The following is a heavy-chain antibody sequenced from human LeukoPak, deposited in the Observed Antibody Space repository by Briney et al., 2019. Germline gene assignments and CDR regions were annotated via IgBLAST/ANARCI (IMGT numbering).Heavy chain of an antibody. CDR1: GGSISSYY. D-gene: IGHD6-13*01. Sequence: PSETLSLTCTVSGGSISSYYWSWIRQPPGKELEWVGYIYYSGSTNYNPSLKSRVTMSVDTSKNKFSLKLRSVTAADTAIYYCARHGDTAGAVTPFDYWGPGTLVTVSS. V-gene: IGHV4-59*08. CDR3: ARHGDTAGAVTPFDY. CDR2: IYYSGST. J-gene: IGHJ4*02.